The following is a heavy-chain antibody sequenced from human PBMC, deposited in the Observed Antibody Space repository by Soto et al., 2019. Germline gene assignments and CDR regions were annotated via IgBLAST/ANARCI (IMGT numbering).Heavy chain of an antibody. CDR1: GGSISSSSYY. CDR3: ASEGYFDY. Sequence: SETLSLTCTVSGGSISSSSYYWGWIRQPPGKGLEWIGSIYYSGSTYYNPSLKSRVTISVDTSKNQFSLKLSSVTAADTAAYYCASEGYFDYWGQGTLVTVSS. V-gene: IGHV4-39*01. CDR2: IYYSGST. J-gene: IGHJ4*02.